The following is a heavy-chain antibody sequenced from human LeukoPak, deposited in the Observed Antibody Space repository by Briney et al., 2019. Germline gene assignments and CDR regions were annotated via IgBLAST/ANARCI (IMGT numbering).Heavy chain of an antibody. D-gene: IGHD2-2*01. CDR1: GGTFSSYA. CDR3: ARAVPAAMPSFGHNWFDP. CDR2: IIPIFGTA. V-gene: IGHV1-69*13. J-gene: IGHJ5*02. Sequence: SVKVSCQASGGTFSSYAISWVRQAPGQGLEWMGGIIPIFGTANYAQKFQGRATITADESTSTAYMELSSLRTEDTAVYYCARAVPAAMPSFGHNWFDPWGQGTLVTVSS.